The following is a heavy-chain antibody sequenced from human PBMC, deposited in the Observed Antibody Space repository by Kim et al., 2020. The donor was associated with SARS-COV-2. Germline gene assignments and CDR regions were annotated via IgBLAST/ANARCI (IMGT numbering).Heavy chain of an antibody. CDR1: GFTVSSNY. D-gene: IGHD3-10*01. Sequence: GGSLRLSCAASGFTVSSNYMSWVRQAPGKGLEWVSVIYSGGSTYYADSVNGRFTISRDNSKNTLYLQMNSLRAEDTAVYYCARAFSITMVRGVISYYYGMDVWGQGTTVTVSS. CDR2: IYSGGST. CDR3: ARAFSITMVRGVISYYYGMDV. J-gene: IGHJ6*02. V-gene: IGHV3-53*01.